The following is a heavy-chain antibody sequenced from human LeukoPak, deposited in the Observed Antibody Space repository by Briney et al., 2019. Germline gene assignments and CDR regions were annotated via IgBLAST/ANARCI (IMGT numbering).Heavy chain of an antibody. Sequence: TGGSLRLSCAASGFTFSSYAMSWVRQAPGKGLEWVSAISGSGGSTYYADSVKGRFTISRDNSKNTLYLQMNSLRAEDTAVYYCAKDVMTGGVSPPFDYWGQGTLVTVSS. V-gene: IGHV3-23*01. CDR3: AKDVMTGGVSPPFDY. D-gene: IGHD3-16*01. CDR1: GFTFSSYA. J-gene: IGHJ4*02. CDR2: ISGSGGST.